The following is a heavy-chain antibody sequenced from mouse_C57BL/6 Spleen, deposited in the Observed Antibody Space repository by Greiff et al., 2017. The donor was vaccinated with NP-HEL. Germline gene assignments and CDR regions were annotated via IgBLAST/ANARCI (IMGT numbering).Heavy chain of an antibody. J-gene: IGHJ1*03. CDR1: GYAFSSSW. Sequence: VQLQESGPELVKPGASVKISCKASGYAFSSSWMNWVKQRPGKGLEWIGRIYPGDGDTNYNGKFKGKATLTADKSSSTAYMQLSSLTSEDSAVYFCASGTTVVARYWYFDVWGTGTTVTVSS. D-gene: IGHD1-1*01. CDR2: IYPGDGDT. V-gene: IGHV1-82*01. CDR3: ASGTTVVARYWYFDV.